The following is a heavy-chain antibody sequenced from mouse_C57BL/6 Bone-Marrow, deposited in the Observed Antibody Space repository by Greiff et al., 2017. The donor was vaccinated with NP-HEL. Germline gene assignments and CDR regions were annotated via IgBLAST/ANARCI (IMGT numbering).Heavy chain of an antibody. Sequence: VQLQQPGAELVKPGASVKMSCKASGYTFTSYWITWVKQRPGQGLEWIGDIYPGSGSTNYHETFQSKATLTVDTSSSTAYMQLSSLTSEDSAVYCCARGGYFDYWGQGTTLTVSS. J-gene: IGHJ2*01. V-gene: IGHV1-55*01. CDR2: IYPGSGST. CDR1: GYTFTSYW. CDR3: ARGGYFDY.